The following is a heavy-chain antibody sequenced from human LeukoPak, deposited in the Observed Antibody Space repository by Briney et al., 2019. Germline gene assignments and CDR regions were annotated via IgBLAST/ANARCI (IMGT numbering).Heavy chain of an antibody. J-gene: IGHJ4*02. CDR1: GGTFSSYA. D-gene: IGHD3-10*01. Sequence: SVKVSCKASGGTFSSYAISWVRQAPGQGLEWMGGIIPIFGTANYAQKFQGRVTITADKSTSTAYMELSSLRSEDTAVYYCARDGPMVRGVTYYFDYWGQGTLVTVSS. V-gene: IGHV1-69*06. CDR2: IIPIFGTA. CDR3: ARDGPMVRGVTYYFDY.